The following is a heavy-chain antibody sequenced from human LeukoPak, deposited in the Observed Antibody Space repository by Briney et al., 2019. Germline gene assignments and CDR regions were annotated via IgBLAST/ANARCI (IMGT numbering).Heavy chain of an antibody. D-gene: IGHD2-2*01. V-gene: IGHV4-39*07. Sequence: SETLSLTCTVSGGSISSSSYYWGWIRQPPGKGLEWIGSIYYSGSTYYNPSLKSRVTISVDTSKNQFSLKLSSVTAAETAVYYCARGDIVVVPAAIFFDYWGQGTLVTVSS. CDR3: ARGDIVVVPAAIFFDY. CDR2: IYYSGST. J-gene: IGHJ4*02. CDR1: GGSISSSSYY.